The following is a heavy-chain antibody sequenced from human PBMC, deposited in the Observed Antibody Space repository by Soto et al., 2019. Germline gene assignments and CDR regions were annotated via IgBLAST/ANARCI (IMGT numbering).Heavy chain of an antibody. J-gene: IGHJ4*02. V-gene: IGHV4-59*01. CDR1: GASIGHYY. CDR2: IFYGGVT. CDR3: AVSPQYKSGWNGGFDT. D-gene: IGHD6-19*01. Sequence: PSETLSLTCTVSGASIGHYYWNWIRQPPGQGLEWIGHIFYGGVTKYNPSLESRVTISMDTPNNQFSLKVNSVTAADTAVYYCAVSPQYKSGWNGGFDTWGQGTLVTVSS.